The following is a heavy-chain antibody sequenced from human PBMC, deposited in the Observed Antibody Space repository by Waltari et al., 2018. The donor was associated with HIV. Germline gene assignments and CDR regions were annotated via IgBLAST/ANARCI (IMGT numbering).Heavy chain of an antibody. CDR2: ITRGSSYL. CDR3: VRDRTSVTTGDFDS. V-gene: IGHV3-21*02. D-gene: IGHD1-1*01. J-gene: IGHJ4*02. CDR1: GFNFNLST. Sequence: EVRLVESGGGMVKPGGSLTLSCTDSGFNFNLSTMTWVRLAPSKGLEWVSSITRGSSYLYYSDAVKGRFTVSRDNAKNSLFLQLKALTAEDTALYFCVRDRTSVTTGDFDSWGQGVPVTVSS.